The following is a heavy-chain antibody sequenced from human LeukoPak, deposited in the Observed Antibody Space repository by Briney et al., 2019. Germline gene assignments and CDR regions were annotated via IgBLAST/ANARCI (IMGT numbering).Heavy chain of an antibody. J-gene: IGHJ4*02. CDR1: GFAFRHYG. CDR3: ARDWIPYYFDY. CDR2: IWYDGGNK. D-gene: IGHD2-2*03. Sequence: GGSLRLSCAASGFAFRHYGMHWVRTAPGKGLGWVAVIWYDGGNKYYADSVQGRLTISRDNSKNTLYLQMNSLTVDDTAVYYCARDWIPYYFDYWGQGTLVTVSS. V-gene: IGHV3-33*01.